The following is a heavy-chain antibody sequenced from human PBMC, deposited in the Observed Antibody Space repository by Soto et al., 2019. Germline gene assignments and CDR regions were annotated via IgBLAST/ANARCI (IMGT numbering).Heavy chain of an antibody. CDR1: GFTLGSNA. D-gene: IGHD4-4*01. CDR2: IWYDGSDQ. CDR3: ARDRYTNYPPDAFDV. J-gene: IGHJ3*01. V-gene: IGHV3-33*01. Sequence: QVQLVESGGGVVQPGRSLRLSCTASGFTLGSNAMHWVRQAPGKGLEWVAFIWYDGSDQHYRDSVKGRFTISRDNSKNTLYLQMNSLRAEDTGVYYCARDRYTNYPPDAFDVWGQGTTVIVSS.